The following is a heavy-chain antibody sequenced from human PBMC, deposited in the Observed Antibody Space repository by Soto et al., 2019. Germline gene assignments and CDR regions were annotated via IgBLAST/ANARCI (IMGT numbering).Heavy chain of an antibody. D-gene: IGHD6-19*01. J-gene: IGHJ4*02. CDR2: INDSGDLR. V-gene: IGHV3-23*01. Sequence: GGSLRLSCVASGFTFGSYAMSWVRRAPGKGLEWVSTINDSGDLRYYAESVRGRFTISRDNSKNTLYLEVNDLRAEDTARYHCAKAFGDWYPFEKWGLGALVTVSS. CDR3: AKAFGDWYPFEK. CDR1: GFTFGSYA.